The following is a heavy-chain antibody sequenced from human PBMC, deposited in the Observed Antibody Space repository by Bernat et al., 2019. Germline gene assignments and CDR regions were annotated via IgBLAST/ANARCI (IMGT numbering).Heavy chain of an antibody. D-gene: IGHD1-26*01. V-gene: IGHV3-72*01. Sequence: EVQLVESGGGLVQPGGSLRLSCAASGFTFSDHYMDWVRQAPGKGLEWVGRTRNRANSYTTEYAASVKGRFTVSRDDSRNSVFPQMNSLKTEDTAVYYCARVGAPGIDFDYWGHGTLVTVSS. J-gene: IGHJ4*01. CDR3: ARVGAPGIDFDY. CDR2: TRNRANSYTT. CDR1: GFTFSDHY.